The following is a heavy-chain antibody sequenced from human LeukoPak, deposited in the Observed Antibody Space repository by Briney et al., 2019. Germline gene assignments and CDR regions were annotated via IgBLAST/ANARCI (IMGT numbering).Heavy chain of an antibody. Sequence: MTSETLSLTCTVSGGSVSSGSYYWNWIRQSPSRGLEWLGRTYYRSTWYNDYAVSVRGRITVNPDTSKNQFSLHLNSVTPEDTAVYYCARRLTQYDCFDPWGQGILVTVSS. V-gene: IGHV6-1*01. CDR1: GGSVSSGSYY. CDR3: ARRLTQYDCFDP. D-gene: IGHD2-2*01. J-gene: IGHJ5*02. CDR2: TYYRSTWYN.